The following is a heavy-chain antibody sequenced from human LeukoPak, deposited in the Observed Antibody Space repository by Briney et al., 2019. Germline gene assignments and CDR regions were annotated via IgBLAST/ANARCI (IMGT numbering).Heavy chain of an antibody. Sequence: GGSLRLSCAPSGLPLTTYNMNWVSQAPGKGMEWVSYISSSSGTIYYADSVKGRFTISRDNAKNSLYLQMNSLRAEDTAVYYCARGGETTETTVDYWGQGTLVTVSS. CDR2: ISSSSGTI. CDR3: ARGGETTETTVDY. V-gene: IGHV3-48*01. J-gene: IGHJ4*02. CDR1: GLPLTTYN. D-gene: IGHD4-11*01.